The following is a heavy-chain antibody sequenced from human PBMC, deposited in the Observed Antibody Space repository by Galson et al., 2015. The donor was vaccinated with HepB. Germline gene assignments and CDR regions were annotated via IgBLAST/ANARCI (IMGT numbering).Heavy chain of an antibody. Sequence: LSLTCAVYGGSFSGFYWSWIRQPPGKGLEWIGEISHRGSTNYNPSLKSRVTISVDTSKNQFSLKLRSLTAADTALYYCASGNDYGSGTFYKSYGIDVWGQGTMVIVSS. CDR1: GGSFSGFY. CDR2: ISHRGST. CDR3: ASGNDYGSGTFYKSYGIDV. J-gene: IGHJ3*01. V-gene: IGHV4-34*01. D-gene: IGHD3-10*01.